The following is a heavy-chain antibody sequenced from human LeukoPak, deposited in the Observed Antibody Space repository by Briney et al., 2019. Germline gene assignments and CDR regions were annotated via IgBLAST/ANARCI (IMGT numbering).Heavy chain of an antibody. D-gene: IGHD2-15*01. J-gene: IGHJ4*02. CDR3: ARVGSRDNFHFDY. CDR2: IYYTGTT. CDR1: GASISSGTYY. V-gene: IGHV4-31*03. Sequence: SETLSLTCTVSGASISSGTYYWSWIRQHPGKGLEWIGYIYYTGTTDYNPSLKSRVTISRDTSKNLFSLSLSSVTAADTAVFYCARVGSRDNFHFDYWGQGTLVTVSS.